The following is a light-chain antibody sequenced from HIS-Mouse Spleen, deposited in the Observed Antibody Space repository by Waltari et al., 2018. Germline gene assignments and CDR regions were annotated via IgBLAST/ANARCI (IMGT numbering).Light chain of an antibody. J-gene: IGLJ1*01. Sequence: QSALTQPASVSGSPGQSITLSCTGTSSDVGGYNSVSWYQQHPGKAPKLMIYDVSNRPSGVSNRFSGSKSGNTASLTISGLQAEDEADYYCSSYTSSSTYVFGTGTKVTVL. CDR2: DVS. CDR1: SSDVGGYNS. CDR3: SSYTSSSTYV. V-gene: IGLV2-14*03.